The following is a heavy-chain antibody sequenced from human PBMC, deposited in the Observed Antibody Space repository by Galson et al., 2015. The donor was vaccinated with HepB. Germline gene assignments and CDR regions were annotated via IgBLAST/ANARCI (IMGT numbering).Heavy chain of an antibody. D-gene: IGHD6-19*01. CDR3: ARDRTPVGAVAGSLYYYYYGMDV. J-gene: IGHJ6*02. V-gene: IGHV1-18*04. CDR2: ISAYNGNT. Sequence: SVKVSCKSSGYTFTSYGISWVRQAPGQGLEWMGWISAYNGNTNYAQKLQGRVTMTTDTSTSTAYMELRSLRSDDTAVYYCARDRTPVGAVAGSLYYYYYGMDVWGQGTPVTVSS. CDR1: GYTFTSYG.